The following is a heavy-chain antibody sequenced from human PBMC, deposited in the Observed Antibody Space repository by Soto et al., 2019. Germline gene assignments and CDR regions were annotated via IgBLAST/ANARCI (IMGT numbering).Heavy chain of an antibody. CDR1: GYTFTSYG. CDR3: AXDFVGGLRWYPRGAFDI. CDR2: ISAYNGNT. V-gene: IGHV1-18*04. J-gene: IGHJ3*02. Sequence: ASVKVSCKASGYTFTSYGISWVRQAPGQGLEWMGWISAYNGNTNYAQKLQGRVTMTTDTSTSTAYMELRSLRSDDTAVYYCAXDFVGGLRWYPRGAFDIWGQGTMVTVSS. D-gene: IGHD4-17*01.